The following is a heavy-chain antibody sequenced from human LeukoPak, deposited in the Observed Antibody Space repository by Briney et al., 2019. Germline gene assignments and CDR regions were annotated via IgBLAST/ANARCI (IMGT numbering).Heavy chain of an antibody. D-gene: IGHD3-16*01. J-gene: IGHJ4*02. CDR3: ATQRGSYLWGTDFDY. V-gene: IGHV1-2*02. CDR1: GYTFAGYY. CDR2: INPNSGDT. Sequence: ASVKVSCKASGYTFAGYYMHWVRQAPGQGLEWMGWINPNSGDTKYAQKFQGRVTMTRDTSISTAYMELSRLRSDDTAVYYCATQRGSYLWGTDFDYWGQGTLVTVSS.